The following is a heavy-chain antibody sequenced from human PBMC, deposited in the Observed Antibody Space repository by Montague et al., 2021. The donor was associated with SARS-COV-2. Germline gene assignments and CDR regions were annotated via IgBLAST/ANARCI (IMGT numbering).Heavy chain of an antibody. CDR1: GFTFSSYA. D-gene: IGHD4-23*01. V-gene: IGHV3-23*01. J-gene: IGHJ2*01. Sequence: SLRLSCAASGFTFSSYAMSWVRQAPGKGLEWVSGISSSGGYTYYADSVKGRSTISRDNSKNTLYLQMNSLGAEDTAVYYCAKDRGGNSDWYFDLWGRGTLVIGSS. CDR3: AKDRGGNSDWYFDL. CDR2: ISSSGGYT.